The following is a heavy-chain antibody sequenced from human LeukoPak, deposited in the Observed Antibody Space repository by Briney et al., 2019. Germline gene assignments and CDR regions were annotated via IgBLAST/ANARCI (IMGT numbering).Heavy chain of an antibody. D-gene: IGHD2-2*01. V-gene: IGHV3-7*01. CDR3: ARDDTSPLYYYMDV. Sequence: PGTSLRLSCAASGFTFSSYWMSWVRQAPGKGLEWVANIKQDGSEKYYVDSVKGRFTISRDNAKNSLYLQMNSLRAEDTAVYYCARDDTSPLYYYMDVWGRGTTVTVSS. CDR2: IKQDGSEK. CDR1: GFTFSSYW. J-gene: IGHJ6*03.